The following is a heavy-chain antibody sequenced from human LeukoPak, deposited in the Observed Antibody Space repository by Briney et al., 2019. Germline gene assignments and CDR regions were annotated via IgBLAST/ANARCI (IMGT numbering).Heavy chain of an antibody. CDR2: IYYSGST. V-gene: IGHV4-59*01. Sequence: PSETLSLTCTVSGGSISSYYWSWIRQPPGKGLEWIGYIYYSGSTNYNPSLKSRVTISVDTSKNQFSLKLSSVTAADTAVYYCARHLKGSNYDFWSGHNYYYYYMDVWGKGTTVTVSS. CDR3: ARHLKGSNYDFWSGHNYYYYYMDV. J-gene: IGHJ6*03. CDR1: GGSISSYY. D-gene: IGHD3-3*01.